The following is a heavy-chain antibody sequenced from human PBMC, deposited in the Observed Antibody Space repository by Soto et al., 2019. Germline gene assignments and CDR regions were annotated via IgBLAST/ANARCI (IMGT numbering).Heavy chain of an antibody. D-gene: IGHD6-19*01. J-gene: IGHJ4*02. CDR3: ARGVGSGWWLDYFDY. V-gene: IGHV4-34*01. Sequence: PSETLSLTCAVYGGSFSGYYWSWIRQPPGKGLEWIGEINHSGSTNYNPSLKGRVTISVDTSKNQFSLKLSSVTAADTAVYYCARGVGSGWWLDYFDYWGQGTLVTVSS. CDR2: INHSGST. CDR1: GGSFSGYY.